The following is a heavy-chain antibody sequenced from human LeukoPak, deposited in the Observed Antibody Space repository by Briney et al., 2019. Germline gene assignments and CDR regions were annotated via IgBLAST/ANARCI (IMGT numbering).Heavy chain of an antibody. J-gene: IGHJ3*02. Sequence: ASVNVSCKASGYTFTSYGISWVRQAPGQGLEWMGWISVYIGNTNYAQKLQGRVTMTTDTSTSTAYMELRSLRSDDTAMYYCAREDGSGSYYNPAPDAFDIWGQGTMVTVSS. D-gene: IGHD3-10*01. CDR2: ISVYIGNT. CDR1: GYTFTSYG. V-gene: IGHV1-18*01. CDR3: AREDGSGSYYNPAPDAFDI.